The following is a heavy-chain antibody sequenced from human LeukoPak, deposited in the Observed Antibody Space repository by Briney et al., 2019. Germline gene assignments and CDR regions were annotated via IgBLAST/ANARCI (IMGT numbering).Heavy chain of an antibody. D-gene: IGHD4-23*01. CDR3: TTGPRNSCY. V-gene: IGHV3-15*01. CDR2: IKSTTVDATP. CDR1: GLPSSNAW. Sequence: KPGGSLSLSCAVSGLPSSNAWMSWVRQAPGKGLEWVGRIKSTTVDATPEYAAPVKGRFTISRDDSKNTVYLQMNSLKTEDTAVYYCTTGPRNSCYWGQGTLVTVSS. J-gene: IGHJ4*02.